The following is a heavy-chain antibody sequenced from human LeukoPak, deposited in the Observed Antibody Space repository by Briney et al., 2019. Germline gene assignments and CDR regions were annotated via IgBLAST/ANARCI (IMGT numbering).Heavy chain of an antibody. Sequence: SETLSLTCAVYGGSFSGYYWSWIRQPPGKGLEWIGEINHSGSTNYNPSLKSRVTISVGTSKNQFSLKLSSVTAADTAVYYCARLRPPSYYFDYWGQGTLVTVSS. CDR1: GGSFSGYY. CDR2: INHSGST. CDR3: ARLRPPSYYFDY. D-gene: IGHD3-16*01. V-gene: IGHV4-34*01. J-gene: IGHJ4*02.